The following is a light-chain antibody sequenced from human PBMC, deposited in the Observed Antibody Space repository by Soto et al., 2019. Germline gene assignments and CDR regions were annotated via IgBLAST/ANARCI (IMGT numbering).Light chain of an antibody. J-gene: IGKJ4*01. CDR1: HSVNSH. Sequence: MMMTQSPATLSVSPGERVTLSCRTSHSVNSHVAWYQQKPGQAPRLLIYDASKRATGIPARFSGSGSGTEFTLTISSLQSEDFAVYYCQQYNDWPLTFGGGTKVDI. V-gene: IGKV3D-15*01. CDR3: QQYNDWPLT. CDR2: DAS.